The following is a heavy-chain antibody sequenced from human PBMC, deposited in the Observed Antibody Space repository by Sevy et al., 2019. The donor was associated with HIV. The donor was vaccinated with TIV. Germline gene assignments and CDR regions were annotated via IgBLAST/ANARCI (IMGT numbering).Heavy chain of an antibody. D-gene: IGHD1-26*01. J-gene: IGHJ3*01. CDR2: ISWNSGDI. Sequence: GGSLRLSCAASGFTFIDYTMHWVRQVPGKGLEWVPGISWNSGDIDYADSVKGRFTISRDNAKNSLYLQMNSLRVEDTALYYCAKEEWDLDAFDVWGQGTMVTVSS. V-gene: IGHV3-9*01. CDR3: AKEEWDLDAFDV. CDR1: GFTFIDYT.